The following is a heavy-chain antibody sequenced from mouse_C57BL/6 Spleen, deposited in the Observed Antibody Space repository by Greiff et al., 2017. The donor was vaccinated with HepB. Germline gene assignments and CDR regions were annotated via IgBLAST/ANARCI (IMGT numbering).Heavy chain of an antibody. V-gene: IGHV1-76*01. J-gene: IGHJ4*01. Sequence: VQLQQSGAELVRPGASVKLSCKASGYTFTDYYINWVKQRPGQGLEWIARIYPGSGNTYYNEKFKGKATLTAEKSSSTAYMQLSSLTSEDSSVYFCARLAGSSFYAMDYWGQGTSVTVSS. CDR3: ARLAGSSFYAMDY. CDR1: GYTFTDYY. D-gene: IGHD1-1*01. CDR2: IYPGSGNT.